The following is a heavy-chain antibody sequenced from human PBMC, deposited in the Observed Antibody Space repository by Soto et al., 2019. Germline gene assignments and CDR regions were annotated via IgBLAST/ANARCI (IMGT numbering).Heavy chain of an antibody. V-gene: IGHV3-53*01. D-gene: IGHD3-16*01. CDR2: VHGGGST. J-gene: IGHJ4*02. CDR1: GFTVSNNH. CDR3: AGRLTTAASLDY. Sequence: VQLVESGGGLIQPGGSLRLSCAASGFTVSNNHMTWVRQAAGKGLELVSFVHGGGSTSYADSVKGRFTISRDNSKNTLYLTMDSLRAEDTAIYYCAGRLTTAASLDYWGRGTLVTVSS.